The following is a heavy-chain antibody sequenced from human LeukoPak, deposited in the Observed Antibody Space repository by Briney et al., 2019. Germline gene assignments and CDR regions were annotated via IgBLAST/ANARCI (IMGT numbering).Heavy chain of an antibody. CDR2: IYYSGST. Sequence: SETLSLTCTVSGGSISSYYWSWIRQPPGKGLEWIGYIYYSGSTNYNPSLKSRVTISVDTSKNQFPLKLSSVTAADTAVYYCARDPDYYDSSGYDWYFDLWGRGTLVTVSS. CDR3: ARDPDYYDSSGYDWYFDL. CDR1: GGSISSYY. V-gene: IGHV4-59*01. D-gene: IGHD3-22*01. J-gene: IGHJ2*01.